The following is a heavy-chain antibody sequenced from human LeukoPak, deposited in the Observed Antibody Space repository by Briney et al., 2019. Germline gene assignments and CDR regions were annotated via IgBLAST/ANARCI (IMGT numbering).Heavy chain of an antibody. V-gene: IGHV4-30-2*01. Sequence: PSETLSLTCAVSGGSISSGGYSWSWIRQPPGKGLEWIGYIYHSGSTYYNPSLKSRVTISVDRSKNQFSLKLSSVTAADTAVYYCARSGTAVIAPYAFDIWGQGTMVTVSS. CDR1: GGSISSGGYS. J-gene: IGHJ3*02. CDR2: IYHSGST. D-gene: IGHD4-23*01. CDR3: ARSGTAVIAPYAFDI.